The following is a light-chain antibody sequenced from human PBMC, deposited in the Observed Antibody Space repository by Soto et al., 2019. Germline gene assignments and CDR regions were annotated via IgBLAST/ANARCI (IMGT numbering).Light chain of an antibody. V-gene: IGLV2-23*02. J-gene: IGLJ3*02. Sequence: QSVLTQPASLSGSPGQSITISCTGTRSDIGSYNSIAWYQQHPGKAPRVVIFGVTKRPSGISDRFSGSKSGYTASLTISGLQAEDEADYFYFSYARSSTWVFGGGTKVTGL. CDR2: GVT. CDR3: FSYARSSTWV. CDR1: RSDIGSYNS.